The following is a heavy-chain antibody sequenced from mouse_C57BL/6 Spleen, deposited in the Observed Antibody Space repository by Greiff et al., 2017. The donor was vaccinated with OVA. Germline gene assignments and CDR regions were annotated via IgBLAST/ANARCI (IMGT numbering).Heavy chain of an antibody. Sequence: QVQLKESGAELVKPGASVKLSCKASGYTFTEYTIHWVKQRSGQGLEWIGWFYPGSGSIKYNEKFKDKATLTADKSSSTVYMELSRLTSEDSAVYFCARHEENYGYDRDYAMDYWGQGTSVTVSS. CDR2: FYPGSGSI. CDR1: GYTFTEYT. CDR3: ARHEENYGYDRDYAMDY. J-gene: IGHJ4*01. D-gene: IGHD2-2*01. V-gene: IGHV1-62-2*01.